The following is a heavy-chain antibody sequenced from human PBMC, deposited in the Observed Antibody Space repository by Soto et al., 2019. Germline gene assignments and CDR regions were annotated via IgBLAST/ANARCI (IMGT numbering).Heavy chain of an antibody. Sequence: QMQLVESGGGVVQPGRSLRLSCAASGFTFRSYGIHWVRQAPGKGLERVALIWFDGSKKYYVDSVKGRFAVSRDNSKNTLYLQMNSLRVEDTAVYYWARDRLVPYGYGMDVWGQGTTVTVSS. V-gene: IGHV3-33*01. CDR3: ARDRLVPYGYGMDV. CDR1: GFTFRSYG. D-gene: IGHD2-2*01. CDR2: IWFDGSKK. J-gene: IGHJ6*02.